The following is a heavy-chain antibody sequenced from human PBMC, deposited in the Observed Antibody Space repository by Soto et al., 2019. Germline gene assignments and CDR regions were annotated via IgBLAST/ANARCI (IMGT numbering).Heavy chain of an antibody. Sequence: SVKVSCKASGGTFSSYAISWVRQAPGQGLEWMGGIIPIFGIANYAQKFQGRVTITADESTSTAYMELSSLRSEDTAVYYCERVSHYYYGSGSYHYYYGMDVWGQGTPVTVSS. V-gene: IGHV1-69*13. D-gene: IGHD3-10*01. CDR3: ERVSHYYYGSGSYHYYYGMDV. J-gene: IGHJ6*02. CDR1: GGTFSSYA. CDR2: IIPIFGIA.